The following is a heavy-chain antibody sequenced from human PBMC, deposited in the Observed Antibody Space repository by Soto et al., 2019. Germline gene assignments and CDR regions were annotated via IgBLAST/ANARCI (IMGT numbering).Heavy chain of an antibody. V-gene: IGHV4-34*01. CDR3: ARRGSSYYYYYMDV. CDR1: GFSFSGYY. CDR2: INHSGST. D-gene: IGHD6-13*01. Sequence: PSETRSLTWTFYGFSFSGYYGSWLRPPPGKGLEWIGEINHSGSTNYNPSLKSRVTISVDTSKNQFSLKLSSVTAADTAVYYCARRGSSYYYYYMDVWGKGTTVTLSS. J-gene: IGHJ6*03.